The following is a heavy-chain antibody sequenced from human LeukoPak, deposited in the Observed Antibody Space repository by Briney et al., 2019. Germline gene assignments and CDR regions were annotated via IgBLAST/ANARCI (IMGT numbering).Heavy chain of an antibody. Sequence: GESLKISCKGSGYSFTSYWIGWVRQAPGQGLEWMGWISAYNGNTNYAQKLQGRVTMTTDTSTSTAYMELRSLRSDDTAVYYCARGRYYYDSSGYRPLDYWGQGTLVTVSS. CDR3: ARGRYYYDSSGYRPLDY. D-gene: IGHD3-22*01. V-gene: IGHV1-18*04. CDR2: ISAYNGNT. J-gene: IGHJ4*02. CDR1: GYSFTSYW.